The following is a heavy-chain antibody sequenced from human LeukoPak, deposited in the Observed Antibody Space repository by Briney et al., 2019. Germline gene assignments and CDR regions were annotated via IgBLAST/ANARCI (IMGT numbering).Heavy chain of an antibody. D-gene: IGHD2-15*01. CDR1: EFDFSSYS. CDR3: ARDSFYCRGGSCYSSKGIFEY. J-gene: IGHJ4*02. Sequence: GGSLRLSCAASEFDFSSYSMNWARQAPGKGLEWVSTISSDSSDTYYADSMKGRITISRDNGKKSLYLQITSLRVEDTAVYYCARDSFYCRGGSCYSSKGIFEYWGQGTLVTVSS. V-gene: IGHV3-21*01. CDR2: ISSDSSDT.